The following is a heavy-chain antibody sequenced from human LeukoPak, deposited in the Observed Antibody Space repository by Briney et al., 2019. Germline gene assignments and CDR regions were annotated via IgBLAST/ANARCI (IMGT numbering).Heavy chain of an antibody. Sequence: SETLSLTCTVSGGSISSGDYYWSWIRQPPGKGLGWIGYIYYSGSTYYNPSLKSRVTISVDTSKNQFSLKLSSVTAADTAVYYCARDRISDYVIYGMDVWGKGTTVTVSS. CDR3: ARDRISDYVIYGMDV. D-gene: IGHD4-17*01. CDR2: IYYSGST. CDR1: GGSISSGDYY. J-gene: IGHJ6*04. V-gene: IGHV4-30-4*01.